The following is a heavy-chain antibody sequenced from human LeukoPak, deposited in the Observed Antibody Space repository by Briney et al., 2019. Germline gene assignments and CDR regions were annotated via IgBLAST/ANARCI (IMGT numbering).Heavy chain of an antibody. J-gene: IGHJ4*02. CDR3: ASRYSTSWYA. D-gene: IGHD6-13*01. CDR2: INTNTGNP. CDR1: GYTFTSYG. Sequence: ASVKVSCKASGYTFTSYGISWVRQAPGQGLEWMGWINTNTGNPTYAQGFTGRFVFSLDTSVSTAYLQISSLKAEDTAVYYCASRYSTSWYAWGQGTLVTVSS. V-gene: IGHV7-4-1*02.